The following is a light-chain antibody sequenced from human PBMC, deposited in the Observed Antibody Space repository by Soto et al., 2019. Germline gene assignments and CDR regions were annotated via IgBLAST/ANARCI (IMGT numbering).Light chain of an antibody. CDR2: EGS. Sequence: QSVLTQPASVSGSPGQSITISCTGTSSDVGSYNLVSWYQQHPGKAPKLMIYEGSKRPSGVSNRFSGSKSGNTASLTISGRQDEDEADYYCCSEAGSWVFGGGTQLTGL. CDR1: SSDVGSYNL. V-gene: IGLV2-23*01. CDR3: CSEAGSWV. J-gene: IGLJ3*02.